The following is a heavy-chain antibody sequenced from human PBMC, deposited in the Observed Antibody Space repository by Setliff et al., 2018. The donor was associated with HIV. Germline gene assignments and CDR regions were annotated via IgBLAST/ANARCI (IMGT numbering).Heavy chain of an antibody. CDR1: GFTFDDYG. J-gene: IGHJ1*01. V-gene: IGHV3-48*01. CDR2: ISSSSSPI. Sequence: GGSLRLSCATSGFTFDDYGMNWVRQAPGKGLEWIAYISSSSSPIYYAASVRGRFTISRDSGENSLYLQMNSLRVEDTAMYYCARDHGSNWYSTGLSAESFQQWGQGTLVTVSS. D-gene: IGHD6-13*01. CDR3: ARDHGSNWYSTGLSAESFQQ.